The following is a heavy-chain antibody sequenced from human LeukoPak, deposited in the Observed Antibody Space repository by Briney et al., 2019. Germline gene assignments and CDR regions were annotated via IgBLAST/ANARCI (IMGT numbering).Heavy chain of an antibody. Sequence: SGTLSLTCAVYGVSLRGYYWSWIRQSPEKGLEWIGEISHEGDSIYNPSLKSRLTLSVDMSKNQFSLNLRSVTAADTAVYYCARGRNYVSDYYFDVWGKGTTVIVSS. D-gene: IGHD1-7*01. V-gene: IGHV4-34*01. CDR1: GVSLRGYY. CDR2: ISHEGDS. J-gene: IGHJ6*03. CDR3: ARGRNYVSDYYFDV.